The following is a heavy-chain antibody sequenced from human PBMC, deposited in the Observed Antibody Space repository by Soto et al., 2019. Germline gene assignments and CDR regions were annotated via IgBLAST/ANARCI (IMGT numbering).Heavy chain of an antibody. CDR1: GFTFSSYA. D-gene: IGHD3-10*01. Sequence: GGSLRLSCAASGFTFSSYAMSWVRQAPGKGLEWVSAISGSGGSTYYADSVKGRFTISRDNSKNTLYLQMNSLRAEDTAVYYCAKAPITRVRVVNLTEYYIDNWGQGTLVTVSS. CDR3: AKAPITRVRVVNLTEYYIDN. J-gene: IGHJ4*02. CDR2: ISGSGGST. V-gene: IGHV3-23*01.